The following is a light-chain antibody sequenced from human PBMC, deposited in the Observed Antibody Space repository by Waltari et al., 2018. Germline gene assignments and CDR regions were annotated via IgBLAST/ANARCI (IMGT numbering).Light chain of an antibody. J-gene: IGKJ2*01. Sequence: SPGTLSLSPGERATLSCRASQSLTKRYLAWYQQKPGQAPRLLIYGASSGAAGIPDRFSGSGSGTDFTLTISRLEPEDFAVYYCQQYGSSVLYTFGQGTKLEIK. CDR1: QSLTKRY. V-gene: IGKV3-20*01. CDR3: QQYGSSVLYT. CDR2: GAS.